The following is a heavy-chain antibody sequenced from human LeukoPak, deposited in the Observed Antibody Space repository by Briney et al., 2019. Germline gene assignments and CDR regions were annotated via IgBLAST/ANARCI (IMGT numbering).Heavy chain of an antibody. Sequence: GGSLRLSYAASGFTFSSHAMHWVRQAPGKGLEWVAVISYDGSNKYYADSVKGRFTISRDNSKNTLYLQMNSLRAEDTAVYYCARDWIAGAPYWGQGTLVTVSS. CDR1: GFTFSSHA. CDR3: ARDWIAGAPY. J-gene: IGHJ4*02. V-gene: IGHV3-30-3*01. CDR2: ISYDGSNK. D-gene: IGHD6-19*01.